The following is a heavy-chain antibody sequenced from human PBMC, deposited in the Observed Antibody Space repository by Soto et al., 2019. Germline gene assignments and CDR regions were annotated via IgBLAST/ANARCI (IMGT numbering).Heavy chain of an antibody. J-gene: IGHJ4*02. CDR1: GVTFSNAL. CDR2: IKSKTDGGTT. D-gene: IGHD2-15*01. CDR3: TTDPIGYCRGGSCYSFDY. Sequence: PCGSMKLASAASGVTFSNALRGGVLQAPGKGLEWVGRIKSKTDGGTTDYAAPVKGRFTISRDDSKNTLYLQMNSLKTEDTAVYYCTTDPIGYCRGGSCYSFDYRGQGTLVTVSS. V-gene: IGHV3-15*01.